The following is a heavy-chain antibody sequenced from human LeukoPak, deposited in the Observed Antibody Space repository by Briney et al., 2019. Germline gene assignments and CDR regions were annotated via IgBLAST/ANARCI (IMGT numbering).Heavy chain of an antibody. V-gene: IGHV3-23*01. Sequence: PGGSLRLSCAASGFTFSSYAMSWVRQAPGKGLEWVSAISGSGGSTYYADSVKGRFTISRNNSKNTLYLQMNSLRAEDTAVYYCANKGVVSGWQQYFDYWGQRTLVTVSS. CDR2: ISGSGGST. D-gene: IGHD6-19*01. J-gene: IGHJ4*02. CDR1: GFTFSSYA. CDR3: ANKGVVSGWQQYFDY.